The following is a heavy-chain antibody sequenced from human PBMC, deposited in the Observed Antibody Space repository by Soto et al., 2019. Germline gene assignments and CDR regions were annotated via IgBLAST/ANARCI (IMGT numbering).Heavy chain of an antibody. CDR3: AKDWDYYDSSGYFDY. D-gene: IGHD3-22*01. CDR2: ISYDGSNK. J-gene: IGHJ4*02. Sequence: QVQLVESGGGVVQPGRSLRLSCAASGFTFSSYGMHWVRQAPGKGLEWVAVISYDGSNKYYADSVKGRFTIPRDNSKNTLYLQMNSLRAEDTAVYYCAKDWDYYDSSGYFDYWGQGTLVTVSS. CDR1: GFTFSSYG. V-gene: IGHV3-30*18.